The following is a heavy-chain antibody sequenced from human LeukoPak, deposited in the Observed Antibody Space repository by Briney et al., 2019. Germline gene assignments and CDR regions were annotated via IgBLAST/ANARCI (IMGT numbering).Heavy chain of an antibody. CDR1: GYSFNTYW. CDR2: IYPDGSDT. V-gene: IGHV5-51*01. D-gene: IGHD3-22*01. CDR3: ATGGSYYYDNSAYYCFDY. J-gene: IGHJ4*02. Sequence: GESLKISCKGSGYSFNTYWIGWVRQMPGKGLEWMGIIYPDGSDTRYSPSFQGQVTISTDKSIRTAYLQWSSLKASDTAMYYCATGGSYYYDNSAYYCFDYWGQGTLVTVSS.